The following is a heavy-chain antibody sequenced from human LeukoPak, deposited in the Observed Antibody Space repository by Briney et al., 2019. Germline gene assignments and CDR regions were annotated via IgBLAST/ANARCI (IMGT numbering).Heavy chain of an antibody. J-gene: IGHJ4*02. V-gene: IGHV3-48*04. CDR2: ISTSSSTI. CDR1: GFTFSIYS. D-gene: IGHD5-12*01. Sequence: GGSLRLSCAASGFTFSIYSMNWVRQAPGKGLEWVSYISTSSSTIYYADSVKGRFTISRDNAKNSLYLQMNSLRAEDTAVYYCARTDRQYSGGTEDYWGQGILVTVSS. CDR3: ARTDRQYSGGTEDY.